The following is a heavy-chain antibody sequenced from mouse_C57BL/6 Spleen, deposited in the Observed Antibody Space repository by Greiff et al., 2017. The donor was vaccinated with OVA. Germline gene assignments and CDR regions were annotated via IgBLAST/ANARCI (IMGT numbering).Heavy chain of an antibody. V-gene: IGHV5-9-1*02. J-gene: IGHJ4*01. CDR3: TRDLIYYGNAYAKDY. CDR1: GFTFSSYA. Sequence: EVQLVESGEGLVKPGGSLKLSCAASGFTFSSYAMSWVRQTPEKRLEWVAYISSGGDYIYYADTVKGRFTISRDNARNTLYLQMSSLKSEDTAMYYCTRDLIYYGNAYAKDYWGQGTSVTVSS. CDR2: ISSGGDYI. D-gene: IGHD2-1*01.